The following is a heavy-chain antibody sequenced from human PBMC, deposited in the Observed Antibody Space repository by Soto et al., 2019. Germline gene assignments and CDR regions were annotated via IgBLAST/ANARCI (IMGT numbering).Heavy chain of an antibody. Sequence: SETLSLTCTVSGGSISSGDYYWSWIRQPPGKGLEWIGYIYYSGSTYYNPSLKSRVTISVDRSKNQFSLTLSSATAADSAVYYCAREVPIFGVVRRRPSPVLNWFERCGQRTMVAV. CDR2: IYYSGST. J-gene: IGHJ5*02. CDR3: AREVPIFGVVRRRPSPVLNWFER. CDR1: GGSISSGDYY. D-gene: IGHD3-3*01. V-gene: IGHV4-30-4*01.